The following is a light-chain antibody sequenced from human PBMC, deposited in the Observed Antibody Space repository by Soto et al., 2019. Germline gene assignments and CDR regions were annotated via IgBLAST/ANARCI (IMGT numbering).Light chain of an antibody. J-gene: IGKJ2*01. CDR3: QQYNNWPQT. V-gene: IGKV3-15*01. Sequence: EIVMTQSPATLSVSPGERATLSCRASQSVSSNLAWYQQKPGLAPRLLIYGASTRATGIPARFSGSGSGTEFTLTISSLQSEDFAVYYCQQYNNWPQTFGKGTKLESK. CDR1: QSVSSN. CDR2: GAS.